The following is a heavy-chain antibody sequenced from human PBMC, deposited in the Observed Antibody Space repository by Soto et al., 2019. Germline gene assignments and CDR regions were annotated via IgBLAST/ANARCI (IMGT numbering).Heavy chain of an antibody. V-gene: IGHV2-5*02. J-gene: IGHJ5*02. CDR2: IYWDDDK. Sequence: QITLKESGPTLVKPTQTLTLTCTFSGFSLSTSGVGVGWIRQPPGKALEWLALIYWDDDKRSSPSLKSRLTITKDTSKNQVVLTMTNMDPVDTATYYCAHRLGPRDYDYIWGSYRYSWFDPLGQGTLVTVSS. D-gene: IGHD3-16*02. CDR3: AHRLGPRDYDYIWGSYRYSWFDP. CDR1: GFSLSTSGVG.